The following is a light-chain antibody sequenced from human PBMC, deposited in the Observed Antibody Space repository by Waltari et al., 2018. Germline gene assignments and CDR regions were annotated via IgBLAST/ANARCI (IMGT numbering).Light chain of an antibody. CDR2: GNN. V-gene: IGLV3-19*01. J-gene: IGLJ2*01. CDR1: RLTKYD. CDR3: NARSTGDHEVF. Sequence: SSELPQDPAVSVLLGQTVRTTCQGDRLTKYDATRYQPKPGQAPVVVIYGNNNRPSGIPDRFSASSSGNTASLIITGAQAGDEADYYCNARSTGDHEVFFGGGTRLTVL.